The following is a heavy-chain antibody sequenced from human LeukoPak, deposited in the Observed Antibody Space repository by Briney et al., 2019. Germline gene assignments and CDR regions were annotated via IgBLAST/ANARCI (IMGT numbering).Heavy chain of an antibody. D-gene: IGHD3-10*01. V-gene: IGHV1-69*04. CDR1: GGTFSSYA. J-gene: IGHJ4*02. CDR3: ARAVYGSGLFLGY. Sequence: SVKVSCKASGGTFSSYAISWVRQAPGQGLEWMGRIIPILGIANYAQKFQGRVTITADKSTSTAYMELSSLRSEDTAVYYCARAVYGSGLFLGYWGQGTLVTVSS. CDR2: IIPILGIA.